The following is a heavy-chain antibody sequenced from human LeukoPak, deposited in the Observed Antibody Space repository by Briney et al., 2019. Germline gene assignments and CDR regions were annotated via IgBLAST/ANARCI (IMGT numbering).Heavy chain of an antibody. D-gene: IGHD2-8*01. J-gene: IGHJ4*02. Sequence: GGSLRLSCAASGFTFSSYEMNWVRQAPGKGLEWISYISSSVSTIYYADSVKGRFTMSRDNAKNSLDLHMNSLRTEDTAVYYCARDIVNGPFVTSLESWGQGALVTVSS. V-gene: IGHV3-48*03. CDR2: ISSSVSTI. CDR3: ARDIVNGPFVTSLES. CDR1: GFTFSSYE.